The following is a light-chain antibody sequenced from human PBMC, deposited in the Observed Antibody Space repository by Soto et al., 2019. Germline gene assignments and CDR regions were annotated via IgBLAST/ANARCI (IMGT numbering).Light chain of an antibody. J-gene: IGKJ3*01. V-gene: IGKV3-20*01. Sequence: EIVLTQSPGTLSLSPGERVTLSCRASQSVSRSYVAWYQQKRGQAPRLLIYGASTRATGIPDRFSGSGSETDFTLTISRLEPEDFAVYYCQQYGTSPFTFGPGTTVHI. CDR1: QSVSRSY. CDR2: GAS. CDR3: QQYGTSPFT.